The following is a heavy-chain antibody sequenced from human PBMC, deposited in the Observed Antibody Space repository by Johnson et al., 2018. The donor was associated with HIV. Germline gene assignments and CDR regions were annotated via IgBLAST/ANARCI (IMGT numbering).Heavy chain of an antibody. CDR3: ARDPAYSSTWEGAFDV. D-gene: IGHD6-19*01. CDR1: GFTFSSYG. J-gene: IGHJ3*01. CDR2: ISYDGSNK. V-gene: IGHV3-30*19. Sequence: QVRLVESGGGVVQPGGSLRLSCAASGFTFSSYGMHWVRQAPGKGLEWVAFISYDGSNKYYADSVKGRFTISRDTSKNTLYLQMNSLRAEETAVYYCARDPAYSSTWEGAFDVWGQGTMVTVSS.